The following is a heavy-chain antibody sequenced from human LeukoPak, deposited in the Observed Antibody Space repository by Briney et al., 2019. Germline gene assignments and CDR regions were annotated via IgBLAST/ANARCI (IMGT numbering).Heavy chain of an antibody. V-gene: IGHV3-48*04. J-gene: IGHJ4*02. CDR1: GFIFTDYW. CDR2: ISSSSSTI. CDR3: ARVFDWLSHSDY. D-gene: IGHD3-9*01. Sequence: GGSLRLSCAASGFIFTDYWMHWVRQGPGKGLEWVSYISSSSSTIYYADSVKGRFTISRDNAKNSLYLQMNSLRAEDTAVYYCARVFDWLSHSDYWGQGTLVTVSS.